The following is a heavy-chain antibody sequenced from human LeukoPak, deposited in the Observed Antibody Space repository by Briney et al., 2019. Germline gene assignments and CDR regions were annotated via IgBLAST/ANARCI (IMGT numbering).Heavy chain of an antibody. CDR2: IYYSGST. J-gene: IGHJ4*02. D-gene: IGHD2-15*01. CDR3: ARETGYCSGGTCSYFDY. Sequence: SETLSLTCTVSGGSISSYYWSWIRQPPGKGLEWIGYIYYSGSTNYNPSLKSRVTISVDTPKNQFSPKLSSVTAADTAVYYCARETGYCSGGTCSYFDYWGQGTLVTVSS. V-gene: IGHV4-59*01. CDR1: GGSISSYY.